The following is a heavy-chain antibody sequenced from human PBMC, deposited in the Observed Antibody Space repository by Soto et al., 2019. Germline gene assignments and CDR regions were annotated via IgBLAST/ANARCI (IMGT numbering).Heavy chain of an antibody. CDR1: GDSITSRNW. J-gene: IGHJ4*02. V-gene: IGHV4-4*01. D-gene: IGHD1-1*01. CDR3: VRDLGTGTDY. Sequence: ETLSLTCAVSGDSITSRNWWSWVRQAPGKGLEWIGEIYHSGASTYNPSLKSRTTMSVDPSNNHFSLKLTSVTAADTAVYFCVRDLGTGTDYWGRGTLVTVSS. CDR2: IYHSGAS.